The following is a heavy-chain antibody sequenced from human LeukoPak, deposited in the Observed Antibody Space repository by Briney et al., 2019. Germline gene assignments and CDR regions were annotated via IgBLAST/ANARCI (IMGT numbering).Heavy chain of an antibody. CDR1: GGSISSYY. CDR2: IYYSGST. D-gene: IGHD4-17*01. Sequence: SETLSLTCTVSGGSISSYYWSWIRQPPGKGLEWIGYIYYSGSTSYNPSLKSRVTISVDTSKNQFSLKLSSVTAADTAVYHCARQGGYGDYPNWFDPWGQGTLVTVSS. CDR3: ARQGGYGDYPNWFDP. J-gene: IGHJ5*02. V-gene: IGHV4-59*08.